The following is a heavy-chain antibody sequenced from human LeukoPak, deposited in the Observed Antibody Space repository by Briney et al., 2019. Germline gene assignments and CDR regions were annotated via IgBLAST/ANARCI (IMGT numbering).Heavy chain of an antibody. J-gene: IGHJ4*02. Sequence: GGSLRLSCAASGFTVSSNYMSWVRQAPGKGLEWVSVIYSGGSTYYADSVKGRFTISRGNSKNTLYLQMNSLRAEDTAVYYCAREHSSSWFTFDYWGQGTLVTVSS. CDR3: AREHSSSWFTFDY. CDR2: IYSGGST. V-gene: IGHV3-66*01. CDR1: GFTVSSNY. D-gene: IGHD6-13*01.